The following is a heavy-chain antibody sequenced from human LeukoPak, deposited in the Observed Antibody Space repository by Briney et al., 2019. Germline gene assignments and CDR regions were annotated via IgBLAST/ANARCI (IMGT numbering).Heavy chain of an antibody. Sequence: PGGSLRLSCAASGFTFSSYAMSWVRQAPGKGLEWVSAISGSGGSTYYADSVKGRFTISRDNSKNTLYLQMNSLRAEDTAVYYCAKGNDVVVVAAPFDYWGQGTLVTVSS. J-gene: IGHJ4*02. V-gene: IGHV3-23*01. CDR1: GFTFSSYA. D-gene: IGHD2-15*01. CDR2: ISGSGGST. CDR3: AKGNDVVVVAAPFDY.